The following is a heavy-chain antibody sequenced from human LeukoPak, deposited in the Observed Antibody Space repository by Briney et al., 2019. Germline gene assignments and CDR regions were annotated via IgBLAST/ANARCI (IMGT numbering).Heavy chain of an antibody. CDR3: AGGGGYYYGSETYY. CDR1: GFTFSSYA. V-gene: IGHV3-23*01. Sequence: QAGGSLRLSCAASGFTFSSYAMSWVRQAPGKGLEWVSAISGSGGSTYYADSVKGRITISRDNSKNTLYLQMNSLRAEDTAVYYCAGGGGYYYGSETYYWGQGTLVTVSS. D-gene: IGHD3-10*01. J-gene: IGHJ4*02. CDR2: ISGSGGST.